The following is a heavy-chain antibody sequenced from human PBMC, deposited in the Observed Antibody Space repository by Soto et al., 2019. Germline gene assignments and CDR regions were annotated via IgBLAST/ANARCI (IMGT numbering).Heavy chain of an antibody. D-gene: IGHD6-25*01. CDR3: AKDRRPNYYYVMDV. CDR1: GFTFSIYG. Sequence: QVQLVESGGVVGQPGRSLRLSCAASGFTFSIYGMHWVRQAPGKGLEWVAVISYDGNNKYYADSVKGRFTISRDNSKNTLYLQMNSLRAEATAVYYCAKDRRPNYYYVMDVWGQGTTVTVSS. V-gene: IGHV3-30*18. J-gene: IGHJ6*02. CDR2: ISYDGNNK.